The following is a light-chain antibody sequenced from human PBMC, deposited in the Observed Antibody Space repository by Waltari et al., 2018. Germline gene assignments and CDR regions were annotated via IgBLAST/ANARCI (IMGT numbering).Light chain of an antibody. Sequence: EIVLTQSPATLSLSPGETATLSCRASQSVGTYLAWYQQKPGQAPRLLIYDASNRATGIPARFRGSGSGTDITLTISNLEAEDFAVYYCQQRSNWTPHTFGQGARLEIK. J-gene: IGKJ2*01. CDR3: QQRSNWTPHT. CDR2: DAS. CDR1: QSVGTY. V-gene: IGKV3-11*01.